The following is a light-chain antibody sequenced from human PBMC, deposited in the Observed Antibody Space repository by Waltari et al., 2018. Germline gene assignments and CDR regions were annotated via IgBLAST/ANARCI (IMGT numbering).Light chain of an antibody. CDR1: ARDIGAHAS. CDR3: SSYVGADTAV. CDR2: DVN. V-gene: IGLV2-8*01. J-gene: IGLJ1*01. Sequence: QSALTQPPSASGSPGQSITISCTGRARDIGAHASVSWYQQHPGKAPQLLLYDVNRRPSGVPFRFSGSKSGNTASLTVSGLQTEDEADYYCSSYVGADTAVFGPGTKVTVL.